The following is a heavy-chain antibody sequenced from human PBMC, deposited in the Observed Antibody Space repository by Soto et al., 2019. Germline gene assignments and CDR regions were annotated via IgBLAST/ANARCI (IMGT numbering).Heavy chain of an antibody. CDR3: ARDLGIGSGAFDI. D-gene: IGHD2-2*03. V-gene: IGHV4-59*01. Sequence: QVQLQESGPGLVKPSETLSLTCKFSGNSISDYYWGWIRQSPGHGLEWIGYIYISGSTDNNPSLQSRATISIDPSNNQFSLTLKSVTAADTAVYYCARDLGIGSGAFDIWGPGTVVTVSS. CDR2: IYISGST. J-gene: IGHJ3*02. CDR1: GNSISDYY.